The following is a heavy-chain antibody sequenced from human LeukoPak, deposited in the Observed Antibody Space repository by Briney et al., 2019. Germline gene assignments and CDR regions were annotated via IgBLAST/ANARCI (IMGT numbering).Heavy chain of an antibody. J-gene: IGHJ5*02. CDR1: GFTFSSYA. CDR3: ARDAPYDFWSGCVANWFDP. Sequence: GGSLRLSCAASGFTFSSYAMHWVRQAPGKGLEYVSGISSDGGSPFHVNSVKGRFTISRDNSKDTLYLQMGSLRAEDMAVYYCARDAPYDFWSGCVANWFDPWGQGTLVTVSS. D-gene: IGHD3-3*01. V-gene: IGHV3-64*01. CDR2: ISSDGGSP.